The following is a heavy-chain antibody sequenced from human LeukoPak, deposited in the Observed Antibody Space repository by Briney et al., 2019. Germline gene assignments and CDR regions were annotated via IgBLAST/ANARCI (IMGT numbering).Heavy chain of an antibody. J-gene: IGHJ4*02. Sequence: GESLKISCKGSGYSFTNYWIGWVRQMPGKGLEWMGIIYPADSNTRYSPSFQGQVTISADKSISTAYLQWSSLKASDTAVYYCATGRYCSGGTCYSSLDFWGQGTLVTVSS. CDR2: IYPADSNT. D-gene: IGHD2-15*01. CDR3: ATGRYCSGGTCYSSLDF. CDR1: GYSFTNYW. V-gene: IGHV5-51*01.